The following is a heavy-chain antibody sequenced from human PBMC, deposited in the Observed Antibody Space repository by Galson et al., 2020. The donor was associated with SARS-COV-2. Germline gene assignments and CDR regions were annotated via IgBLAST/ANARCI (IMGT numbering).Heavy chain of an antibody. D-gene: IGHD3-22*01. Sequence: SQTLSLTCSVSGGSMSNYYWSWIRQPPGKGLEWIGYIYYSGSTNYNPSLKSRVTISVDTSKNQFSLKLSSVTAADTAVYYCARHFGYDSSGYILGAFDIWGQGTKVTVSS. CDR1: GGSMSNYY. V-gene: IGHV4-59*08. CDR2: IYYSGST. J-gene: IGHJ3*02. CDR3: ARHFGYDSSGYILGAFDI.